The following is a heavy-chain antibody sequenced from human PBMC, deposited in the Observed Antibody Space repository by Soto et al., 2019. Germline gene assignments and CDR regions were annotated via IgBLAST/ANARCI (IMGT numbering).Heavy chain of an antibody. J-gene: IGHJ5*02. Sequence: PGGSLRLSCAASGFTFSSYSMNWVRQAPGKGLEWVSSISSSSSYIYYADSVKGRFTISRDNAKNSLYLQMNSLRAEDTAVYYCARAERVYDILTGYYALNWFDPWGQGTLVTVSS. CDR1: GFTFSSYS. CDR2: ISSSSSYI. CDR3: ARAERVYDILTGYYALNWFDP. D-gene: IGHD3-9*01. V-gene: IGHV3-21*01.